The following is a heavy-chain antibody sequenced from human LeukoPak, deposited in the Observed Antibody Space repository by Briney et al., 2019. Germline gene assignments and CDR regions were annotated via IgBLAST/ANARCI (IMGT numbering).Heavy chain of an antibody. V-gene: IGHV4-59*01. CDR2: IYYSGST. CDR3: ARVRGVRLTWFDP. Sequence: PSETLSLTCTVSGGSISSYYWSWIRQPPGKGLEWIGYIYYSGSTNYNPSLKSRVTISVDASKNQFSLKLSSVTAADTAVYYCARVRGVRLTWFDPWGQGTLVTVSS. J-gene: IGHJ5*02. CDR1: GGSISSYY. D-gene: IGHD3-10*01.